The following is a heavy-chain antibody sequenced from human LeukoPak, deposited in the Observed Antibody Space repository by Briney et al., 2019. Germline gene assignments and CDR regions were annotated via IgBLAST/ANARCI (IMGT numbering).Heavy chain of an antibody. Sequence: GASVKVSFKASGYTSTGYYMHWVRQAPGQGLEWMGWINPNSGGTNYPQKFQGRVTMTRDTSISTAYMELSRLRSDDTAVYYCARGLGEGAGKQRITMIVRSGYWYFDYWGQGTLVTVSS. D-gene: IGHD3-22*01. J-gene: IGHJ4*02. CDR2: INPNSGGT. V-gene: IGHV1-2*02. CDR3: ARGLGEGAGKQRITMIVRSGYWYFDY. CDR1: GYTSTGYY.